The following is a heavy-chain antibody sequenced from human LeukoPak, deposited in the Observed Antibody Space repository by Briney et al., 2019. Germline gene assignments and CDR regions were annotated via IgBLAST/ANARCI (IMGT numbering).Heavy chain of an antibody. D-gene: IGHD6-13*01. Sequence: PSETLSLTCTVSGGSISSSSYYWGWIRQPPGKGLEWIGSIYYSGSTYYNPSLKSRVTISVDTSKNQFSLKLSSVTAADTAVYYCARLSRIADDWAQENFDYWGQGTLVTVSS. CDR1: GGSISSSSYY. CDR3: ARLSRIADDWAQENFDY. J-gene: IGHJ4*02. V-gene: IGHV4-39*01. CDR2: IYYSGST.